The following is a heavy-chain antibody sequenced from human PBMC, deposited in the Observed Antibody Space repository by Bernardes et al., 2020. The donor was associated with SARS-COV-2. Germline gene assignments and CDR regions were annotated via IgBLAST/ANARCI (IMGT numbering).Heavy chain of an antibody. V-gene: IGHV1-2*02. D-gene: IGHD1-26*01. Sequence: SVKVSCKPSGYTFTAYYMLWVRQAPAHGPEWMGWINPSRGVTNYAQKFQGRVTMTRDTSITTAYMELSRLKSDDTAVYYCARGPVGTPDFWGQGTLVTVSS. CDR2: INPSRGVT. CDR1: GYTFTAYY. CDR3: ARGPVGTPDF. J-gene: IGHJ4*02.